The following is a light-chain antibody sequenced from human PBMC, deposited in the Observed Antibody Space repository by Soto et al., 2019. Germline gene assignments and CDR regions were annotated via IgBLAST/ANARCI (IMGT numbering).Light chain of an antibody. CDR2: EGS. CDR3: CSYAGIRGLV. V-gene: IGLV2-23*01. Sequence: QSVLTQPASVSGSPGQSITISCTGTSSDVGTYNLVSWYQQCPGKAPKLIIYEGSKRPSGVSNRFFGYKSGNTASLTISGLQAEDEADYYCCSYAGIRGLVFSGGTKLTVL. CDR1: SSDVGTYNL. J-gene: IGLJ2*01.